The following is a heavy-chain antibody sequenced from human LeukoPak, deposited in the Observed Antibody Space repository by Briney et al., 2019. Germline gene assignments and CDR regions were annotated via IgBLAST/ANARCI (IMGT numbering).Heavy chain of an antibody. Sequence: GGSLRLSCAASGFTFSSHWMSWVRQAPGKGLEWVANIKQDGSEKYYVDSLKGRFTISRDNAKNSLYLQMNSLRAEDTAVYYCARHLERGYYFDYWGQGTLVTVSS. J-gene: IGHJ4*02. CDR1: GFTFSSHW. CDR3: ARHLERGYYFDY. V-gene: IGHV3-7*01. D-gene: IGHD3-10*01. CDR2: IKQDGSEK.